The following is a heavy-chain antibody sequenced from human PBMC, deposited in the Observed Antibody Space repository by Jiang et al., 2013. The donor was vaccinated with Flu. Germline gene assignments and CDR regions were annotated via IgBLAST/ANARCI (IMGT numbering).Heavy chain of an antibody. CDR1: GSSLSTSGMC. D-gene: IGHD1-1*01. Sequence: TQTLTLTCTFSGSSLSTSGMCVSWIRQPPGKALEWLALIYWDDDKRFSPSLKSRLTITKDTSKNQVVLTMTNMDPVDTATYYCTHRRDLNEIDYWGQGTLVTVSS. CDR2: IYWDDDK. V-gene: IGHV2-5*08. CDR3: THRRDLNEIDY. J-gene: IGHJ4*02.